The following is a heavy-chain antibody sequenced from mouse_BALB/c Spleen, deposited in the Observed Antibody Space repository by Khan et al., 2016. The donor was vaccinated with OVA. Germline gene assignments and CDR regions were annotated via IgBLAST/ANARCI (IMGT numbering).Heavy chain of an antibody. CDR3: ARKGYGDYEALDY. CDR2: IYPGNVNT. J-gene: IGHJ4*01. V-gene: IGHV1S56*01. Sequence: QVQLKQSGPDLVKPGASVRISCKASDYTFTDYYIHWVKQRPGQGLEWIGWIYPGNVNTKYNEKFKGKATLIADKSSSTAYMQLSSLSSEDSAIYFCARKGYGDYEALDYWGQGTSVTVSS. CDR1: DYTFTDYY. D-gene: IGHD2-13*01.